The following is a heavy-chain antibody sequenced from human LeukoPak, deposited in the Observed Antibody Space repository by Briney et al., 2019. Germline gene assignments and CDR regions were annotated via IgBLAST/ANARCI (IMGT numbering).Heavy chain of an antibody. J-gene: IGHJ4*02. V-gene: IGHV4-59*01. CDR2: IYYSGST. D-gene: IGHD6-19*01. CDR1: GGAISRYY. CDR3: ARGNGQWLTFDY. Sequence: PSETLSLTCTVSGGAISRYYGSWIRQPPGKGLEWSGYIYYSGSTNYNPSLKSRVTISVDTSKNQFSLKLSSVTAADTAVYYCARGNGQWLTFDYWGQGTLVTVSS.